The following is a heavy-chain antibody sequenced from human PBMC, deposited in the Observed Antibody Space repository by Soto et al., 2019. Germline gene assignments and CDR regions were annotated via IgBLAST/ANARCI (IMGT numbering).Heavy chain of an antibody. CDR1: GFTFSSYA. Sequence: EVQLLESGGGLVQPGGSLRLSCAASGFTFSSYAMTWVRQAPGKGLEWVSAISGSGGSTYYANSVTGRVTISRDNSKNTVYLQMNNLRAEDTAVYYCAKPLAAPAAGYSQHWGQGTLVTVSS. CDR2: ISGSGGST. CDR3: AKPLAAPAAGYSQH. J-gene: IGHJ1*01. V-gene: IGHV3-23*01. D-gene: IGHD6-13*01.